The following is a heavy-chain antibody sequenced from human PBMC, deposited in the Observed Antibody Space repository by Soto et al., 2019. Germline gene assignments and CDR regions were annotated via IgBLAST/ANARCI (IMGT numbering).Heavy chain of an antibody. CDR2: MNPNSGNT. CDR3: ARDIRIAARPHYYYYYGMDV. Sequence: ASVKVSCKASGYTFTSYDINWVRQATGQGLEWMGWMNPNSGNTGYAQKFQGRVTMTRNTSISTAYMELSSLRSEDTAVYYCARDIRIAARPHYYYYYGMDVWGQGTTVTVSS. D-gene: IGHD6-6*01. V-gene: IGHV1-8*01. J-gene: IGHJ6*02. CDR1: GYTFTSYD.